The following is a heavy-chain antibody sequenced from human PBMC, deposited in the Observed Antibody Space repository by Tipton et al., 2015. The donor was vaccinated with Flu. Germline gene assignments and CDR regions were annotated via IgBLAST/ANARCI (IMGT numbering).Heavy chain of an antibody. Sequence: TLSLTCTVSGGSISSGTYYWSWIRQHPGEGLEWIGYISYSGSTYYNPSLKSLVTISMDTSKNQFSLKLSSVTAADTAVYYCARGPCSGGNCYVKGAFDIWGQGTMVTVSS. V-gene: IGHV4-31*01. D-gene: IGHD2-15*01. CDR3: ARGPCSGGNCYVKGAFDI. CDR2: ISYSGST. J-gene: IGHJ3*02. CDR1: GGSISSGTYY.